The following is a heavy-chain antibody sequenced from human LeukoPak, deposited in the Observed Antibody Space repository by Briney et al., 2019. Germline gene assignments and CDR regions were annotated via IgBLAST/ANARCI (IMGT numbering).Heavy chain of an antibody. J-gene: IGHJ3*02. V-gene: IGHV4-38-2*02. D-gene: IGHD3-22*01. CDR3: ARRLEVVIGHDAFDI. CDR1: GGSITSNYY. CDR2: IYHAGAT. Sequence: SETLSLTCTVSGGSITSNYYWVWIRQPPGKRLEWIGSIYHAGATFYNPSLQSRVTISLDTSNNQFSLKLSSVTAADTAVYYRARRLEVVIGHDAFDIWGQGTMVTVSS.